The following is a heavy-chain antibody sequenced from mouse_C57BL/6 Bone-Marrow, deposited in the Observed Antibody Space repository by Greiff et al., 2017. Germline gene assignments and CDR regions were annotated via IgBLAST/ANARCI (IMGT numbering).Heavy chain of an antibody. J-gene: IGHJ3*01. V-gene: IGHV5-4*01. CDR1: GFTFSSYA. CDR3: AKLFAY. Sequence: DVQLQKSGGGLVKPGGSLKLSCAASGFTFSSYAMSWVRQTPEKRLEWVATISDGGSYTYYPDNVKGRFTISRDNAKNNLYLQMSHLKSEDTAMYYCAKLFAYWGQGTLVTVSA. CDR2: ISDGGSYT.